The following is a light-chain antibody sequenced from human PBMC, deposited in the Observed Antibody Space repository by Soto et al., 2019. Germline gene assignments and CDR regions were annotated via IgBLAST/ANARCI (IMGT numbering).Light chain of an antibody. CDR2: EVS. J-gene: IGLJ2*01. V-gene: IGLV2-23*02. CDR3: CSYAGSSTL. Sequence: QAASVSGSPGQSITISCTGTSSDVGSYNLVSWYQQHPGKAPKLMIYEVSKRPSGVSNRFSGSKSGNTASLTISGLQAEDEADYYCCSYAGSSTLFGGGTKLTVL. CDR1: SSDVGSYNL.